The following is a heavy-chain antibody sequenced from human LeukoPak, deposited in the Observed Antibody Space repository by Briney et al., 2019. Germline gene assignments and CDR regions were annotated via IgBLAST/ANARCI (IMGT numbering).Heavy chain of an antibody. V-gene: IGHV3-21*01. CDR3: AREGVVAVRARFDP. CDR1: GFTFSSYS. D-gene: IGHD2-2*01. J-gene: IGHJ5*02. Sequence: KSGGSLRLSCAASGFTFSSYSMNWARQAPGKGLEWVSSISSSSSYIYYADSVKGRFTISRDNAKNSLYLQMNSLRAEDTAVYYCAREGVVAVRARFDPWGQGTLVTVSS. CDR2: ISSSSSYI.